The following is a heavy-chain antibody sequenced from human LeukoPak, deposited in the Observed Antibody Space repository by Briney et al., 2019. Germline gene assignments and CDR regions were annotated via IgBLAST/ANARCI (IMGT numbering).Heavy chain of an antibody. J-gene: IGHJ5*02. D-gene: IGHD3-16*01. CDR1: GVTFSSCG. Sequence: LTGQSLRLSCAASGVTFSSCGMHWGRHAPGKGLVWVSRINSDGSSTSYADSVKGRFTISRDNAKNTMYLQMNSLRAEDTAVYYCARDPCHHGAHIYWYDPWGQGTLVTVSS. CDR3: ARDPCHHGAHIYWYDP. V-gene: IGHV3-74*01. CDR2: INSDGSST.